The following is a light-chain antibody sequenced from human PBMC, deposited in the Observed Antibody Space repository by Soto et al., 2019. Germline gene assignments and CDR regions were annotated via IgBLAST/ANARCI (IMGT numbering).Light chain of an antibody. CDR2: DNN. CDR1: SSNIGNNY. CDR3: GTWDSSLSAVV. V-gene: IGLV1-51*01. Sequence: QSVLTQPPSVSAAPGQKVTIYCSGSSSNIGNNYVSWYQQLPGTAPKLLIYDNNKRPSGIPDRFSGSKSGTAATLGITGLRTGDEGDYYCGTWDSSLSAVVFGGGTKLTVL. J-gene: IGLJ2*01.